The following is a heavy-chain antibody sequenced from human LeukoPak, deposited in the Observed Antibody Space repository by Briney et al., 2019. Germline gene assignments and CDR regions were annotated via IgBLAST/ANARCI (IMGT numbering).Heavy chain of an antibody. Sequence: GGSLRLSCTGSGFRFGDYAMSWFRQAPGKRLEWVGFVRSKPHGETTQYAASMKGRFTISRDDSKSVAYLHMNSLKTEDTAVYYCSRSYNYPDSSGYYGFDYWGQGTLVTVSS. V-gene: IGHV3-49*03. CDR3: SRSYNYPDSSGYYGFDY. J-gene: IGHJ4*02. D-gene: IGHD3-22*01. CDR2: VRSKPHGETT. CDR1: GFRFGDYA.